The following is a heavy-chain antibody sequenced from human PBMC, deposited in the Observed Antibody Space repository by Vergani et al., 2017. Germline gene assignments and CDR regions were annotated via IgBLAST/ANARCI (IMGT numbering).Heavy chain of an antibody. CDR1: GGSVRTSIGYY. CDR2: IFSSGTT. J-gene: IGHJ6*02. Sequence: QVQLQESGPGLVKPSQTLSLSCTVSGGSVRTSIGYYWTWIRQPAGKTLEWIGEIFSSGTTNYNPSFKNRFTMSVDTSKNQFSLKLNSVTAADTAVYYCARVGSTTTVVTPGGNYYYYGMDVWGQGTTVTVSS. D-gene: IGHD4-23*01. CDR3: ARVGSTTTVVTPGGNYYYYGMDV. V-gene: IGHV4-61*02.